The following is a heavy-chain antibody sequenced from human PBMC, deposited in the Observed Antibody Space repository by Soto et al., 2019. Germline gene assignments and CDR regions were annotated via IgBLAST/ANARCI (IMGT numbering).Heavy chain of an antibody. CDR2: ISAYNGNT. V-gene: IGHV1-18*01. Sequence: GASVKVSCKASGYTFTSYGISWVRQAPGQGLEWMGWISAYNGNTNYAQKLQGRVTMTTDTSTSTAYMELRSLRSDDTTVYYCARDGYCSGGSCYYYGMDVWGQGTTVTVSS. CDR1: GYTFTSYG. D-gene: IGHD2-15*01. J-gene: IGHJ6*02. CDR3: ARDGYCSGGSCYYYGMDV.